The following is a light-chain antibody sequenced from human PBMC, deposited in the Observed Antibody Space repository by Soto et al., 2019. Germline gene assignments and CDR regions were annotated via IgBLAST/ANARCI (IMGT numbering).Light chain of an antibody. V-gene: IGKV1-33*01. CDR3: QQYDNLRYT. J-gene: IGKJ2*01. CDR2: DAS. Sequence: DIQMTQSPSSLSASVGDRVTITCQASQDISNYLNWYQQKPGKAPKLLIYDASNLETGVPSRFSGSGSGTDFTFTISSLQPEDIATYYCQQYDNLRYTCGQGTKLEIK. CDR1: QDISNY.